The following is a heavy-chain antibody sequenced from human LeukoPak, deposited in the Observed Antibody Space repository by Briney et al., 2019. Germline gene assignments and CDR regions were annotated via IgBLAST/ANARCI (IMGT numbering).Heavy chain of an antibody. CDR2: IHHSGRS. J-gene: IGHJ4*02. Sequence: SETLSLTCTVSADSLSSGGHYWAWIRQFPGKGLESIGFIHHSGRSRHNPSLKDRVAISVDTTRKQFALKLSSVTAADTAMYYCARGGNRFGGFYFDYWGQGIQVIVSS. D-gene: IGHD3-10*01. CDR3: ARGGNRFGGFYFDY. V-gene: IGHV4-31*03. CDR1: ADSLSSGGHY.